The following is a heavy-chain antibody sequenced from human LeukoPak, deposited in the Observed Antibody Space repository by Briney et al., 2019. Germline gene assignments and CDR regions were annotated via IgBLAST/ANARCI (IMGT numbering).Heavy chain of an antibody. Sequence: GGSLRLSCAASGFTFSSYAMSWVRQAPGKGLEWVSAISGSGGSTYYADSVKGRFTISRDNSKNTLYLQMNSLKTEDTAVYYCTTFIAAAGKNGDYWGQGTLVTVSS. J-gene: IGHJ4*02. CDR1: GFTFSSYA. CDR3: TTFIAAAGKNGDY. V-gene: IGHV3-23*01. D-gene: IGHD6-13*01. CDR2: ISGSGGST.